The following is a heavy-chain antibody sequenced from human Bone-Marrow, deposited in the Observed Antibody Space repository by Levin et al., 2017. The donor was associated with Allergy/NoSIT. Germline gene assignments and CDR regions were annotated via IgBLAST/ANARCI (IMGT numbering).Heavy chain of an antibody. Sequence: LGESLKISCAASGFTFSIYAMHWVRQAPGKGLEWVAVISYDGSIQYYADSVKGRFTISRDNSKNTLYLQMNSLSAEDTAVYYCATGDYYGSGRHLYYFGHWGQGTLVTVSS. J-gene: IGHJ4*02. V-gene: IGHV3-30-3*01. CDR1: GFTFSIYA. CDR3: ATGDYYGSGRHLYYFGH. D-gene: IGHD3-10*01. CDR2: ISYDGSIQ.